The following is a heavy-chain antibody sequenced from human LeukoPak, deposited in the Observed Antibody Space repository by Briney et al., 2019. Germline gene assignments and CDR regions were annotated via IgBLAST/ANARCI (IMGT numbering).Heavy chain of an antibody. Sequence: GGSLRLSCAASGFTFSSYAMSWVRQAPGKGLEWVSAITSSGGSTYYADSVKGRFTISRDNSKNTLSLQMNSLRAEDTAVYYCARGLGYRYYYDSSGYWFDYWGQGTLVTVSS. CDR2: ITSSGGST. J-gene: IGHJ4*02. D-gene: IGHD3-22*01. CDR1: GFTFSSYA. V-gene: IGHV3-23*01. CDR3: ARGLGYRYYYDSSGYWFDY.